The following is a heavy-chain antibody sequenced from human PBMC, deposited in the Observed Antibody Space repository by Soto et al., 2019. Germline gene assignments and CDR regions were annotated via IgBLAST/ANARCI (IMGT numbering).Heavy chain of an antibody. Sequence: SETLSLTCAVSGGSFTSNNWWTWVRQPPGQGLEWIGEIYRTGSTNYNPSLKSRVTISLDKSENQFSLKVTSLTAADTAVYYCESRDPGSSVDYWGQGTLVTVSS. CDR3: ESRDPGSSVDY. D-gene: IGHD3-22*01. CDR2: IYRTGST. CDR1: GGSFTSNNW. J-gene: IGHJ4*02. V-gene: IGHV4-4*02.